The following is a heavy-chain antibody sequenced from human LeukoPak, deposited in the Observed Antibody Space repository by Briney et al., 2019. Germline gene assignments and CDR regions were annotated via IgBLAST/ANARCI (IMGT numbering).Heavy chain of an antibody. D-gene: IGHD3-22*01. V-gene: IGHV1-2*02. J-gene: IGHJ4*02. CDR3: ARASLNYYDSRDYFDY. Sequence: ASVKVSCKASGYTFTSYYMHWVRQAPGQGLEWMGWISPNSGGTNYAQKFQGRVTMTRDTSISTAYMELNRLRSDDTAVYYCARASLNYYDSRDYFDYWGQGTLVTVSS. CDR2: ISPNSGGT. CDR1: GYTFTSYY.